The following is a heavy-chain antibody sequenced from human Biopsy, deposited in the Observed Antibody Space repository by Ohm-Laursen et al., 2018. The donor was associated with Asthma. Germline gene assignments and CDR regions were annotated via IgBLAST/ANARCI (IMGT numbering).Heavy chain of an antibody. J-gene: IGHJ5*02. V-gene: IGHV3-48*01. CDR3: AKAERYFDWCWFDP. CDR2: ISSSSSTI. CDR1: GFTFSSYS. D-gene: IGHD3-9*01. Sequence: SLRLSCSASGFTFSSYSMNWVRQAPGKGLEWVSYISSSSSTIYYADSVKGRFTISRDNSKNTLYLQMNGLRAEDTAVYYCAKAERYFDWCWFDPWGQGTLVTVSS.